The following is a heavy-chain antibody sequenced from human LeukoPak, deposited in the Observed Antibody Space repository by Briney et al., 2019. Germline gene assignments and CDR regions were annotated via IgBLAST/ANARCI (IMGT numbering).Heavy chain of an antibody. V-gene: IGHV5-51*01. CDR3: ARPSSSWEHRDAFDI. J-gene: IGHJ3*02. Sequence: GGSLRLSCAASGYSFTSYWIGWVRQMPGKGLEWMGIIYPGDSDIRYSPSFQGQVTISADKSISTAYLQWSSLKASDTAMYYCARPSSSWEHRDAFDIWGQGTMVTVSS. CDR1: GYSFTSYW. D-gene: IGHD6-13*01. CDR2: IYPGDSDI.